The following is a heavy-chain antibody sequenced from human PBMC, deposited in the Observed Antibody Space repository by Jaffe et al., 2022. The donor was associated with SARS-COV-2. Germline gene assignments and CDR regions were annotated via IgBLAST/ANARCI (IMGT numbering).Heavy chain of an antibody. CDR2: ISYDGSNK. V-gene: IGHV3-30*18. Sequence: QVQLVESGGGVVQPGRSLRLSCAASGFTFSSYGMHWVRQAPGKGLEWVAVISYDGSNKYYADSVKGRFTISRDNSKNTLYLQMNSLRAEDTAVYYCAKDYYYDSSGYLEGYYFDYWGQGTLVTVSS. D-gene: IGHD3-22*01. CDR3: AKDYYYDSSGYLEGYYFDY. J-gene: IGHJ4*02. CDR1: GFTFSSYG.